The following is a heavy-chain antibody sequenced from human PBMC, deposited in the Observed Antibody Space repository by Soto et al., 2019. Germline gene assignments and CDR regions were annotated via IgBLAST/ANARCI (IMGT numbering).Heavy chain of an antibody. V-gene: IGHV4-34*01. Sequence: PSETLSLTCAVYGGSFSGYYWNWIRQPPGKGLEWIGVIDHSGSTNYNPSLKSRVTFSVDPSKNQLSLNLTSVTAADTAVSYCDRGPLRPFAWSGPFDYWGQGSLVTVSS. CDR3: DRGPLRPFAWSGPFDY. J-gene: IGHJ4*02. D-gene: IGHD3-9*01. CDR1: GGSFSGYY. CDR2: IDHSGST.